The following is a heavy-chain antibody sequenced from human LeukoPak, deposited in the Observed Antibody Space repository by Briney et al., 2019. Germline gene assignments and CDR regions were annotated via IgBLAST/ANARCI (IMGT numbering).Heavy chain of an antibody. V-gene: IGHV3-30*04. Sequence: PGGSLRLSCAASGFTFSSYAMHWVRQAPGKGLEWVAVISYDGSNKYYADSVKGRFTISRDNSKNTLYLQMNSLRAEDTAVYYCARDGLGYYASGSPQNYFDYWGQGTLVSVCS. CDR2: ISYDGSNK. D-gene: IGHD3-10*01. CDR3: ARDGLGYYASGSPQNYFDY. J-gene: IGHJ4*02. CDR1: GFTFSSYA.